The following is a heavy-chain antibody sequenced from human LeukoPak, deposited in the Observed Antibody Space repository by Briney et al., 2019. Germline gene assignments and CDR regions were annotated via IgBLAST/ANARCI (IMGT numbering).Heavy chain of an antibody. D-gene: IGHD3-3*01. CDR3: ARGPLLRFLEWSSEASYSYMDV. CDR2: INPSGGST. J-gene: IGHJ6*03. V-gene: IGHV1-46*01. CDR1: GYTFTSYY. Sequence: VASVKVSCKASGYTFTSYYMHWVRQAPGQGLEWMGIINPSGGSTGYAQKFQGRVTMTRDMSTSTVYMELSSLRSDDTAVYYCARGPLLRFLEWSSEASYSYMDVWGKGTTVTVSS.